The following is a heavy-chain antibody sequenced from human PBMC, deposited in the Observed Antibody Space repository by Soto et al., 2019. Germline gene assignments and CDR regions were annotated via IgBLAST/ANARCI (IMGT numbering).Heavy chain of an antibody. V-gene: IGHV4-39*01. D-gene: IGHD3-9*01. CDR3: ARPAYDTYFFDY. CDR1: GGSISSSSYY. Sequence: QLQLQESGPGLVKPSEPLSLTCTVSGGSISSSSYYWGWIRQPPGKGLEWIGSIYYSGSTYYNPSLKSRVTISVDTSKNQFSLKLSSVTSADTAVYYCARPAYDTYFFDYWGHGTLVTVSS. CDR2: IYYSGST. J-gene: IGHJ4*01.